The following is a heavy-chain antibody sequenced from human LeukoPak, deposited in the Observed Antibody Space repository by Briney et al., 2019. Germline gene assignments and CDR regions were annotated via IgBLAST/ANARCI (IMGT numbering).Heavy chain of an antibody. CDR2: ISYDGSNK. Sequence: GGSLRLSCAASGSTFSSYAMHWVRQAPGKGLEWVAVISYDGSNKYYADSVKGRFTISRDNSKNTLYLQMNSLRAEDTAVYYCARAPLITPFDYWGQGTLVTVSS. J-gene: IGHJ4*02. V-gene: IGHV3-30*04. CDR3: ARAPLITPFDY. D-gene: IGHD2-15*01. CDR1: GSTFSSYA.